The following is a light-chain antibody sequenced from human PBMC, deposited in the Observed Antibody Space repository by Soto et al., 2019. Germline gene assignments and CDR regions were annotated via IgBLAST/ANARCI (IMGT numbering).Light chain of an antibody. CDR2: AAS. CDR3: QQSYSTPQT. V-gene: IGKV1-39*01. Sequence: DIQMTQSPSSLSASVGDRVTITCRASQTITTLLNWYQQRPGEAPKLLIYAASSLQSGVPSRFSGSGSGTDFTLTTSSLQPEDFATYFCQQSYSTPQTFGQGTKVEIK. J-gene: IGKJ1*01. CDR1: QTITTL.